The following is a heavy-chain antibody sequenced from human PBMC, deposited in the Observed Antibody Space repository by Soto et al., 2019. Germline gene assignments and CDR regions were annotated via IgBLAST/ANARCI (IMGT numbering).Heavy chain of an antibody. CDR3: ARDPKTSGGQNWAFNYFDS. J-gene: IGHJ4*02. V-gene: IGHV3-30-3*01. D-gene: IGHD7-27*01. CDR2: ISYDGTNK. CDR1: GFSFSISP. Sequence: QLQLVESGGGVVQPGRSLRLSCAASGFSFSISPMHWVRQAPGKGPEWVALISYDGTNKFYADSVKGRFTISRDNSKSTLYLQVDSLRPEDAAVYYCARDPKTSGGQNWAFNYFDSWGQGTLVTVSS.